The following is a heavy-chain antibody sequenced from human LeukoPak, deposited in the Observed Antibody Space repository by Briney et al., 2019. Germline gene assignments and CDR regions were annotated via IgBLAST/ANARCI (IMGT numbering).Heavy chain of an antibody. CDR3: ASGYSGYGAFDY. J-gene: IGHJ4*02. V-gene: IGHV3-30*03. Sequence: GGSLRLSCAASGFTFDGYDMHWVRQAPGKGLEWVAIISYDGSNKYYADSVKGRFTISRDNSKNTLYLQMNSLRAEDTAVYYCASGYSGYGAFDYWGQGTLVTVSS. CDR1: GFTFDGYD. CDR2: ISYDGSNK. D-gene: IGHD5-12*01.